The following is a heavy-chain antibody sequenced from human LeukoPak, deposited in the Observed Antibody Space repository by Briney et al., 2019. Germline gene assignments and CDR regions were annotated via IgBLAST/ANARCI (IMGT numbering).Heavy chain of an antibody. J-gene: IGHJ4*02. CDR2: IYSGGST. CDR3: ARDGGDIVTGYREGNYFHY. Sequence: PGGSLTLACAASGFTVSSNYMSWVRQAPGKGLEWVSVIYSGGSTYYADSVKGRFTISRNNSKNTLYFQMNSLRAEDTAVYYCARDGGDIVTGYREGNYFHYWGQGTLVTVSS. CDR1: GFTVSSNY. V-gene: IGHV3-66*02. D-gene: IGHD3-9*01.